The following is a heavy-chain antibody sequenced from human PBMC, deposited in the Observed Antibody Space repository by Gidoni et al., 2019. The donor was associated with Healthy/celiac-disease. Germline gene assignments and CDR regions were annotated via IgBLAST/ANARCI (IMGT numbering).Heavy chain of an antibody. D-gene: IGHD3-10*01. CDR1: GFTFISYA. Sequence: QVQLVESGGGVVQPGRSLRLPCAPSGFTFISYAIHCARQAPGKGLEWVAVISYDGINKYYADSVEGRFTISRDNSKSTLYVQMNSLRAEDTAEYYCARDGNGGLTYYYGSGSSRDFDYWGQGTLVTVSS. CDR3: ARDGNGGLTYYYGSGSSRDFDY. V-gene: IGHV3-30-3*01. J-gene: IGHJ4*02. CDR2: ISYDGINK.